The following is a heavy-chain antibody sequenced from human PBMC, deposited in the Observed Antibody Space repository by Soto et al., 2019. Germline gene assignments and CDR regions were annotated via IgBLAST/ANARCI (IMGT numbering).Heavy chain of an antibody. D-gene: IGHD3-16*01. CDR2: IYYSGST. J-gene: IGHJ4*02. CDR3: ARTFGGAPPFDY. Sequence: SSETLSLTCTVSGGSISSGDYYWSWIRQHPGKGLEWIGFIYYSGSTYYNPSLKSRVTISVDTSKNQFSLKLSSVTAADTAVYYCARTFGGAPPFDYWGQGTLVTVSS. CDR1: GGSISSGDYY. V-gene: IGHV4-31*03.